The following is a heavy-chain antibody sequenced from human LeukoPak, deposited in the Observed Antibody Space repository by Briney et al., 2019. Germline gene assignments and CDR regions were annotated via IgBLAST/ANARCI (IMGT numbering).Heavy chain of an antibody. CDR3: ARDQGYGSGGYSFDY. J-gene: IGHJ4*02. CDR1: GYTFAGYF. Sequence: GASVKVSCRTSGYTFAGYFVHWVRQAPGQGLEWMGWINPNSGGTNYTQKFKGRVTITRDTSITTAYMELSRLTSDDTALYYCARDQGYGSGGYSFDYWGQGTRVTVSS. CDR2: INPNSGGT. D-gene: IGHD3-10*01. V-gene: IGHV1-2*02.